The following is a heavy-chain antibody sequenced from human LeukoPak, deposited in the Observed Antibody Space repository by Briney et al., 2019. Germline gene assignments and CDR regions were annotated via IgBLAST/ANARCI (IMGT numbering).Heavy chain of an antibody. J-gene: IGHJ4*02. CDR3: ARILSYDSSGYYSPRFDY. CDR1: GYTFTSYY. CDR2: INPSGGGT. Sequence: ASVNVSCKASGYTFTSYYMHWVRQAPGQGLAWMGIINPSGGGTTYAQKFQGRVTMTRDTSTSIVYMELSSLRSEDTAVYYCARILSYDSSGYYSPRFDYWGQGTLVTVSS. D-gene: IGHD3-22*01. V-gene: IGHV1-46*01.